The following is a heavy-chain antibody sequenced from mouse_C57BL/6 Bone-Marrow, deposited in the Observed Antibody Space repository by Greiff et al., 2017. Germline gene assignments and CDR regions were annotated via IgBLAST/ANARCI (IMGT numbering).Heavy chain of an antibody. CDR2: IDPNSGGT. CDR1: GYTFTSYW. Sequence: VQLQQPGAELVKPGASVKLSCKASGYTFTSYWLHWVKQRPGRGLEWIGMIDPNSGGTKYNEKFKSKATLTVDKPSSTAYMQRSSLTSENSADYYGAISYCWYFDVWGTGTTVKVSS. J-gene: IGHJ1*03. V-gene: IGHV1-72*01. CDR3: AISYCWYFDV. D-gene: IGHD1-1*01.